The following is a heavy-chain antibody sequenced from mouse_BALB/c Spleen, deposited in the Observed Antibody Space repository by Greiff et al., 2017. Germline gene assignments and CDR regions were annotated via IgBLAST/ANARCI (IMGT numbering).Heavy chain of an antibody. D-gene: IGHD1-2*01. V-gene: IGHV1-87*01. J-gene: IGHJ1*01. CDR3: ARSDTTAKDFDG. CDR2: IYPGDGDT. CDR1: GYTFTSYW. Sequence: QVQLKESGAELARPGASVKLSCKASGYTFTSYWMQWVKQRPGQGLEWIGAIYPGDGDTRYTQKFKGKAILTADKTSSTAYMQLSSLAAEDSAVYYCARSDTTAKDFDGWGAGTTVTVSS.